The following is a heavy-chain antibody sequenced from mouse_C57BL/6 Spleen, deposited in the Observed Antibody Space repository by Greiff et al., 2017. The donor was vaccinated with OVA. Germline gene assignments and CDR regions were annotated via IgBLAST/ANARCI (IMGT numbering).Heavy chain of an antibody. D-gene: IGHD4-1*01. CDR2: IYPGDGDT. CDR3: ARLGREGYFDV. CDR1: GYAFSSSW. V-gene: IGHV1-82*01. J-gene: IGHJ1*03. Sequence: QVQLKESGPELVKPGASVKISCKASGYAFSSSWMNWVKQRPGKGLEWIGRIYPGDGDTNSNGKFKGKATLTADKSSSTAYMQLSSLTSEDSAVYFCARLGREGYFDVWGTGTTVTVSA.